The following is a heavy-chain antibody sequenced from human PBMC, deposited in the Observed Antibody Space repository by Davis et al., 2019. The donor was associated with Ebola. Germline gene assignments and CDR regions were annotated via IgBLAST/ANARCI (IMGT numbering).Heavy chain of an antibody. CDR1: GGSFSGYY. CDR3: ATATTKTTYYGMDV. Sequence: MPSETLSLTCAVYGGSFSGYYWSWIRQPPGKGLEWIGEINHSGSTNYNPSLKSRVTISVDTSKNQFSLKLSSVIAADTAVYYCATATTKTTYYGMDVWGQGTTVTVSS. J-gene: IGHJ6*02. D-gene: IGHD1-26*01. V-gene: IGHV4-34*01. CDR2: INHSGST.